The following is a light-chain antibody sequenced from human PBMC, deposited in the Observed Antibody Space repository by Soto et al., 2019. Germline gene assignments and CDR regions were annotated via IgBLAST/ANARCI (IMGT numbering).Light chain of an antibody. CDR2: DVS. J-gene: IGKJ1*01. CDR1: QSVRGS. Sequence: DIQMTQSPSTLSASVGDRVTITCRASQSVRGSLAWYQQQPGKAPKLLIYDVSNLESGVPSRFSAFGSGTEFTLSIGSLQPDDFGTYYCQQFYMGWTFGQGTRVDLK. V-gene: IGKV1-5*01. CDR3: QQFYMGWT.